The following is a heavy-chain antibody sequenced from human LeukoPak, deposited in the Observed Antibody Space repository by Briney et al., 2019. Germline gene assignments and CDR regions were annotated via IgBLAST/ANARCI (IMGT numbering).Heavy chain of an antibody. CDR1: GFTFSSYS. Sequence: GGSLRLSCAASGFTFSSYSMNWVRQAPGKGLEWVSSISSSSSYIYYADSVKGRFTISRDNAKNSLYLQMNSLRAEDTAVYYCARDAPYSSGWYHYFDYWGQGTLVTVSS. CDR2: ISSSSSYI. V-gene: IGHV3-21*01. J-gene: IGHJ4*02. CDR3: ARDAPYSSGWYHYFDY. D-gene: IGHD6-19*01.